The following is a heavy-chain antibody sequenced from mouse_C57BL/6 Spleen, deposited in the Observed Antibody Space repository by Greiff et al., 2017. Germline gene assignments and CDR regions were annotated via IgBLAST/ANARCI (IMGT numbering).Heavy chain of an antibody. J-gene: IGHJ2*01. CDR1: GYTFTDYY. CDR3: ARERYYYGSKGY. V-gene: IGHV1-76*01. D-gene: IGHD1-1*01. Sequence: QVQLQQPGAELVKPGASVKLSCKASGYTFTDYYINWVKQRPGQGLEWIARIYPGSGNTYYNEKFKGKATLTAEKSSSTAYMQLSSLTSEDSAVYFCARERYYYGSKGYWGQGTTLTVSS. CDR2: IYPGSGNT.